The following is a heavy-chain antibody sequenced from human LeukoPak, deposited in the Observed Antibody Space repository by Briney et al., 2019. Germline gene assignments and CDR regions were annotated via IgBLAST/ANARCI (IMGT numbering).Heavy chain of an antibody. CDR1: GGTFSSYA. Sequence: ASVKVSCKASGGTFSSYAISWVRQAPGQGLEWMGRIIPILGIANYAQKFQGRVTITADKSTSTAYMELSSLRSEDTAVYYCATVRLGRWPIGYWGQGTLVTVSS. CDR2: IIPILGIA. CDR3: ATVRLGRWPIGY. V-gene: IGHV1-69*04. J-gene: IGHJ4*02. D-gene: IGHD2-15*01.